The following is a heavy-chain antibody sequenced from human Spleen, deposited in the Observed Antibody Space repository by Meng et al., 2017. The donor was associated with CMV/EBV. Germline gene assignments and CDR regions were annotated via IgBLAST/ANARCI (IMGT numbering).Heavy chain of an antibody. D-gene: IGHD3-3*01. J-gene: IGHJ4*02. Sequence: GESLKISCAASGFTFSSYEMNWVRQAPGKGLEWVSFISTSGSTIYYADSVKGRFTISRDNAKNSLFLQMNSLRAEDTAVYYCARRGAFTIDYWGQGTLVTVSS. CDR3: ARRGAFTIDY. CDR1: GFTFSSYE. V-gene: IGHV3-48*03. CDR2: ISTSGSTI.